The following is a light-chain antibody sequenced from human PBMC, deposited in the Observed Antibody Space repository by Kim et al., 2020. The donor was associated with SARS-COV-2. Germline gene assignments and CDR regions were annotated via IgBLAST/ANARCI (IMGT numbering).Light chain of an antibody. CDR1: QSISSY. Sequence: SASVGDRVTITCRASQSISSYLNWYQQKPGKAPNLLIYDASTLQSGAPSRFSGGGSGTEFTLTISSLQPEDFATYYCQESSNTPPTFGQGTKLEI. CDR2: DAS. J-gene: IGKJ2*01. CDR3: QESSNTPPT. V-gene: IGKV1-39*01.